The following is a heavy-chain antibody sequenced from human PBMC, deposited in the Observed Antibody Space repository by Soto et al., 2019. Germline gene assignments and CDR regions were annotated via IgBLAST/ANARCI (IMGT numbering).Heavy chain of an antibody. CDR2: IYYSGST. CDR3: ARVPLYDYVWGSLFDP. V-gene: IGHV4-39*01. J-gene: IGHJ5*02. Sequence: SETLSLTCTVSGGSISSSSYYWGWIRQPPGKGLEWIGSIYYSGSTYYNPSHKSRVTISGDTSKNQFSLKLSAVTAADTAVYYCARVPLYDYVWGSLFDPWGQGTLVTVSS. D-gene: IGHD3-16*01. CDR1: GGSISSSSYY.